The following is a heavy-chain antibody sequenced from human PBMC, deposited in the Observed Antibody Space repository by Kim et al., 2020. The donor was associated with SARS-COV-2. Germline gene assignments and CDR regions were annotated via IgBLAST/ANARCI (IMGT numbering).Heavy chain of an antibody. CDR3: ARGALLEWTIFWFDP. CDR1: GGSISSSDW. CDR2: IYNGGST. J-gene: IGHJ5*02. D-gene: IGHD3-3*01. V-gene: IGHV4-4*02. Sequence: SETLSLTCAVSGGSISSSDWWSWVRQPPGKGLEWNGEIYNGGSTNYNPPLKSRVTMSVDKSKNQLSLNLGPVTAADTAVYYCARGALLEWTIFWFDPWGQGCLVTVSS.